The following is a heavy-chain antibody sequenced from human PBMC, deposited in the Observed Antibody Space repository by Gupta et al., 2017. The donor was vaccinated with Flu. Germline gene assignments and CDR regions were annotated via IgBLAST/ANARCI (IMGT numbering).Heavy chain of an antibody. CDR1: GYY. CDR3: ARGLGTGLVKDYYDYHYLDV. D-gene: IGHD2-21*01. J-gene: IGHJ6*03. V-gene: IGHV4-34*01. CDR2: MNHIGTA. Sequence: GYYWTWIRQSRERGLEWIGEMNHIGTANYNPSLKSRVTISVDTARDRFSLKLRSVTVADTAVYYGARGLGTGLVKDYYDYHYLDVWGKGTTVSVSS.